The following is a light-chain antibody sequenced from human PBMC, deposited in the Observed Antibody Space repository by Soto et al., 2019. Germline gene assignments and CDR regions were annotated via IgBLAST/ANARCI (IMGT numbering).Light chain of an antibody. CDR3: QQYNSWTTIT. CDR2: GAS. CDR1: QSISSK. Sequence: EIVMTQSPATLSASPGERATLSCRASQSISSKLGWYQQRPGQAPRLLIYGASTRSTGIPARFSGSGSGTEFTLTISSRQSEDSAVYYCQQYNSWTTITFGQGTRLEIK. J-gene: IGKJ5*01. V-gene: IGKV3-15*01.